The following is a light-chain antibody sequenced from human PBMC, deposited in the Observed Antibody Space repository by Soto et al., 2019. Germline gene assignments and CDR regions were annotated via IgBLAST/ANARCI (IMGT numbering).Light chain of an antibody. CDR1: QSVSSSY. CDR3: QQYGSLPWT. J-gene: IGKJ1*01. Sequence: EIVLTQSPGTLSLSPGERATLSCRASQSVSSSYLAWYQQKLGQAPRLLIYGASSRATGIPDRFSGSGSGTDFTLTISILEPEDFAVYYCQQYGSLPWTFGQGTKVEIK. V-gene: IGKV3-20*01. CDR2: GAS.